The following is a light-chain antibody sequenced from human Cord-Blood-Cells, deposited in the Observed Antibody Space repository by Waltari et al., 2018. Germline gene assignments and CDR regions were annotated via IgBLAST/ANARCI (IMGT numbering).Light chain of an antibody. CDR2: DIS. CDR1: SSYVGGYNY. J-gene: IGLJ3*02. CDR3: SSYTSSSTRV. Sequence: QSALTQPASVSGSPGPSITISYTGTSSYVGGYNYVSWYQQHPGKAPKLMIYDISKRPSGVSNRFSGSKSGNTASLTISGLQAEDEADYYCSSYTSSSTRVFGGGTKLTVL. V-gene: IGLV2-14*01.